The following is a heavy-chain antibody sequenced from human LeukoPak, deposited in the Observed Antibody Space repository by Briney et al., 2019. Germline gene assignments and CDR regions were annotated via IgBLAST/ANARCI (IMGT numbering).Heavy chain of an antibody. CDR2: ISAYNGNT. D-gene: IGHD2-2*01. J-gene: IGHJ4*02. Sequence: ASVKVSCKASGYTFTSYGISWVRQAPGQGLEWMGWISAYNGNTNYAQKLQGRVTMTTDTSTSTAYMELRSLRSDDTAVYYCADLGYCSRTSCYPAPLLSGGQGPLVPVPS. CDR1: GYTFTSYG. V-gene: IGHV1-18*01. CDR3: ADLGYCSRTSCYPAPLLS.